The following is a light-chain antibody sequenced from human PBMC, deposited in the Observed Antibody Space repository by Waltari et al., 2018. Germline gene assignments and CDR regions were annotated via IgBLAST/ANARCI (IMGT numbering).Light chain of an antibody. CDR2: DAS. Sequence: DIRMTQSPSSLSASLGDRVTITCRATQNIKNYLNWYQQKPGKAPSLLIYDASSLYSGVPSRFSGSGSGTDFTLAISDLQPEDFATYYCQQSYSAPATFGGGTKVEIK. J-gene: IGKJ4*01. CDR1: QNIKNY. CDR3: QQSYSAPAT. V-gene: IGKV1-39*01.